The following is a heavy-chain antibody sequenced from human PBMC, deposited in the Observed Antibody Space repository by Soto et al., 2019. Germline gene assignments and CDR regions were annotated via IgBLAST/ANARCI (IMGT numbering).Heavy chain of an antibody. Sequence: ASVKVSCKASGYTFTSYDINCVRQATGQGLEWMGWMNPNSGNTGYAQKFQGRVTMTRNTSISTAYMELSSLRSEDTAVYYCARRNRYYDFWSGINYYYYYMDVWGKGTTVTVSS. CDR2: MNPNSGNT. J-gene: IGHJ6*03. CDR1: GYTFTSYD. CDR3: ARRNRYYDFWSGINYYYYYMDV. V-gene: IGHV1-8*01. D-gene: IGHD3-3*01.